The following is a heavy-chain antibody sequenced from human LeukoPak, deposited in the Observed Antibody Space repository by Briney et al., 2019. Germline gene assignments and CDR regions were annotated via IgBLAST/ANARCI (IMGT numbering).Heavy chain of an antibody. V-gene: IGHV3-23*01. CDR1: GFTFSNSA. CDR3: ARDRSYSMDL. Sequence: GGSLRLSCAASGFTFSNSAMSWVRRAPGKGLEWVSAISESGTSTYYADSVKGRFTISRDNAKNTLYLQMNSLRAEDTAVYYCARDRSYSMDLWGQGTTVTVSS. J-gene: IGHJ6*02. CDR2: ISESGTST.